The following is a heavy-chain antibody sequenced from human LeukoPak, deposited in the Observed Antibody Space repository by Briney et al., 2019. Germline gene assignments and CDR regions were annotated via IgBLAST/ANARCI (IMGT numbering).Heavy chain of an antibody. CDR3: ARDREAHLAGVAGIMGYGMDV. CDR2: IIPIFGAA. D-gene: IGHD6-19*01. Sequence: ASVKVSCKASGGTFSSYAISWVRQAPGPGLEWMGGIIPIFGAANYAQKFQGRVTITADESTSTAYMELSSLRSEDTAVYYCARDREAHLAGVAGIMGYGMDVWGQGTTVTVSS. V-gene: IGHV1-69*13. J-gene: IGHJ6*02. CDR1: GGTFSSYA.